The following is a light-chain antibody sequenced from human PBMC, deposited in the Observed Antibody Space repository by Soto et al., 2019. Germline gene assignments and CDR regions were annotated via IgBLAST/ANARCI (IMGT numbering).Light chain of an antibody. CDR3: QQRNNWPLT. CDR2: ETS. CDR1: QDVGKF. J-gene: IGKJ4*01. V-gene: IGKV3-11*01. Sequence: EVVLTQSPDTLSLSPGERATPSCRASQDVGKFLVWYQQKPGLSPSLVIYETSKRATDIPDRFSGSGSGTDFTLTINHLEPEDVGVYYCQQRNNWPLTFGGGTKVELK.